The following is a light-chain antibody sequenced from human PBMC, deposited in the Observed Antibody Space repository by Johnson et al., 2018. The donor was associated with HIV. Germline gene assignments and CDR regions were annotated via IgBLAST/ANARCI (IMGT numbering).Light chain of an antibody. CDR3: GTWDSSLSAGRV. CDR2: ENN. Sequence: QSVLTQPPSVSAAPGQKVTISCSGSSSNIGNNFVSWYQQLPGTAPKLLIYENNKRPSGIPARFSGSKSGTSATLGITGLQTGDEADYYCGTWDSSLSAGRVFGTGTKVTVL. CDR1: SSNIGNNF. V-gene: IGLV1-51*02. J-gene: IGLJ1*01.